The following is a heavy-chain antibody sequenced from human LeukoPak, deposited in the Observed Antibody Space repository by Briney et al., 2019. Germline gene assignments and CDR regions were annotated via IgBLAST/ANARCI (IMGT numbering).Heavy chain of an antibody. CDR2: ITSGGNT. J-gene: IGHJ4*02. D-gene: IGHD5-12*01. Sequence: GGSLRLSCAPSGFTVSRNYMNWVRQAPGKGREWVSDITSGGNTYYADSVKGRFTTSRDNSKNTLYVQMNSLRAEDTAIYYCARGRGYRDYDRPLDYWGEGTLVTVSS. CDR1: GFTVSRNY. V-gene: IGHV3-53*01. CDR3: ARGRGYRDYDRPLDY.